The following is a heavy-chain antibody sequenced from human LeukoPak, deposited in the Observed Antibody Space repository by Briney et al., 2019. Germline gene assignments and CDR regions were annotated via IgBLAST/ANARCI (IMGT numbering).Heavy chain of an antibody. V-gene: IGHV3-30*02. Sequence: GGSLRLSCAASGFTFSSYGMHWVRQAPGKGLEWVAFIRYDGSNKYYADSVKGRFTISRDNSKNTLYLQMNSLRAEDTAVYYCAKGTYDSSGYYHLAPILYWGQGTLVTVSS. CDR2: IRYDGSNK. CDR1: GFTFSSYG. J-gene: IGHJ4*02. D-gene: IGHD3-22*01. CDR3: AKGTYDSSGYYHLAPILY.